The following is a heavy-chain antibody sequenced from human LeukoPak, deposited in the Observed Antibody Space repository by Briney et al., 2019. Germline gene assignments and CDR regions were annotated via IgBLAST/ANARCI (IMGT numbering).Heavy chain of an antibody. Sequence: ASVKVSCKASGYTFTGYYMHWVRQAPGQGLEWMGWINPNSGGTNYAQKFQGRVTMTRNTSISTAYMELSSLRSEDTAVYYYARERPIYCSGGSCYFRRSHTLKKNWFDPWGQGTLVTVSS. V-gene: IGHV1-2*02. CDR2: INPNSGGT. J-gene: IGHJ5*02. CDR1: GYTFTGYY. CDR3: ARERPIYCSGGSCYFRRSHTLKKNWFDP. D-gene: IGHD2-15*01.